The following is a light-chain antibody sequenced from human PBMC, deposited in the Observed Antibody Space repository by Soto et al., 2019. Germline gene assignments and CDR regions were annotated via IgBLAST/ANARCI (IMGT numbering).Light chain of an antibody. CDR2: AAS. CDR3: QQSYSTPPT. V-gene: IGKV1-39*01. J-gene: IGKJ4*01. Sequence: DVQMTQSPSSLSASVGDRVTITCRASQSISSYLNWYQQKPGKAPKLLIYAASSLQSGVPSTFSGSRSGTDFALTISSLQPEDFATYYCQQSYSTPPTLGGRTKVEIK. CDR1: QSISSY.